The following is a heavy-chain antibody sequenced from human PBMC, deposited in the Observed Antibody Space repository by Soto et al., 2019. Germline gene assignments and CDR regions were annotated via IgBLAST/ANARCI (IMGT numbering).Heavy chain of an antibody. Sequence: KVSCKASGGTFSSYAISWVRQAPGQGLEWMGGIIPIFGTANYAQKFQGRVTITADESTSTAYMELSSLRSEDTAVYYCARGHDSSGYYSYYFDYWGQGTLVTVSS. CDR3: ARGHDSSGYYSYYFDY. D-gene: IGHD3-22*01. CDR2: IIPIFGTA. J-gene: IGHJ4*02. CDR1: GGTFSSYA. V-gene: IGHV1-69*01.